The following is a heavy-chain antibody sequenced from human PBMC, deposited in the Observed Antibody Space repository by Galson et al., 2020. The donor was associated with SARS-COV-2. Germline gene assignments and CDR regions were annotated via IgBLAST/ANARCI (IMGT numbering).Heavy chain of an antibody. CDR2: FHYDEST. D-gene: IGHD2-2*02. CDR1: NGSISSDY. Sequence: SETLSLTCSVSNGSISSDYWSWIRQTPGTGLEWIGFFHYDESTNYNPSLRSRVTISIDPSKNQFSLKLSSVTAADSAVYYCARYTTSYVAFEFWGQGTMVTVAS. CDR3: ARYTTSYVAFEF. V-gene: IGHV4-59*08. J-gene: IGHJ4*02.